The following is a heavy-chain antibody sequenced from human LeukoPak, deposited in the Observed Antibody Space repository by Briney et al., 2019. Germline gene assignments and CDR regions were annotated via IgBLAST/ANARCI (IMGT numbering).Heavy chain of an antibody. CDR3: ARAGITHYYGSGSYSQGGYYYYMDV. D-gene: IGHD3-10*01. CDR2: INHSGST. Sequence: PSETLSLTCAVYGGSFSGYYWSWIRQPPGKGLEWIGEINHSGSTNYNPSLKSRVTISADTSKNQFSLKLTSVTAADTAVYYCARAGITHYYGSGSYSQGGYYYYMDVWGKGTTVTISS. CDR1: GGSFSGYY. V-gene: IGHV4-34*01. J-gene: IGHJ6*03.